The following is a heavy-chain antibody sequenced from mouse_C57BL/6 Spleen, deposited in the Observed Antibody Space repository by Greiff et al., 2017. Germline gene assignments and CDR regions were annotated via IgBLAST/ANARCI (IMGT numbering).Heavy chain of an antibody. J-gene: IGHJ1*03. Sequence: VQLQQSGAELVRPGASVKLSCTASGFNIKDYYMHWVKQRPEQGLEWIGRIDPEAGDTEYAPKFQGKATMTAYTSSNTAYLQLSSLTSEETAVFYCTTERGARGYFDVWGTGTTVTVSS. CDR2: IDPEAGDT. CDR3: TTERGARGYFDV. V-gene: IGHV14-1*01. CDR1: GFNIKDYY.